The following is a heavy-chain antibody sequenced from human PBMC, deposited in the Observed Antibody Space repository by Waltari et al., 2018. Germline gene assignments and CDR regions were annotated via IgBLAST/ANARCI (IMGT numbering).Heavy chain of an antibody. V-gene: IGHV4-4*07. D-gene: IGHD3-3*01. CDR2: IYTSGST. Sequence: QVQLQESGPGLVKPSETLSLTCTVSGGSIRSYYWSWIRQPAGKGLEWIGRIYTSGSTNYNPSLKSRVTMSVDTSKNQFSLKLSSVTAADTAVYYCARGGFTIQPRYYGMDVWGQGTTVTVSS. J-gene: IGHJ6*02. CDR1: GGSIRSYY. CDR3: ARGGFTIQPRYYGMDV.